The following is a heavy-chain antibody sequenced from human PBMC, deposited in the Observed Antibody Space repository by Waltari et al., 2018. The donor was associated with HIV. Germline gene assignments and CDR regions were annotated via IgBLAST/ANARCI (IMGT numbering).Heavy chain of an antibody. V-gene: IGHV3-7*01. CDR1: GFIFNTYW. D-gene: IGHD2-15*01. Sequence: EVQLVESGGGLVQPGGSLRLSCAASGFIFNTYWMSWVRQAPGKGLEWVANIDKHASEKYYVASVKGRFTISRDNARNSLYLQMNSLGAEDTAVYYCVRYCSGSTSYPGFDYWGQGTLVTVSS. CDR2: IDKHASEK. J-gene: IGHJ4*02. CDR3: VRYCSGSTSYPGFDY.